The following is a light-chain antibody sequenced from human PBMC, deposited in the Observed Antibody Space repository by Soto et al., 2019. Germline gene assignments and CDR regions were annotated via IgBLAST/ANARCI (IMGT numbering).Light chain of an antibody. CDR2: GAS. J-gene: IGKJ5*01. CDR3: QQYGSSPIA. V-gene: IGKV3-20*01. Sequence: IVFTQSPGTLSLSPGERATLSCRASQGVASRYLAWYQQKPGQAPRLLIYGASTRATGIPDRFSGSGLGTDFTLTISRLEPEDFAVYYCQQYGSSPIAFGQGTRLEIK. CDR1: QGVASRY.